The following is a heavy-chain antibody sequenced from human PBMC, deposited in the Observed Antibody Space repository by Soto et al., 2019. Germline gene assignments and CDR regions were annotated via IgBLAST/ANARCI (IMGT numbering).Heavy chain of an antibody. V-gene: IGHV3-21*06. Sequence: XGSLRLTCAASCFTFTRYRMNWVRQAPGKGLEWVSSISITTNYIYYGDSMKGRFTISRDNAKNSLYLEMNSLRAEDTAVYYCPRESEDLTSNFDDWGQGTLVTVSS. J-gene: IGHJ4*02. CDR2: ISITTNYI. CDR1: CFTFTRYR. CDR3: PRESEDLTSNFDD.